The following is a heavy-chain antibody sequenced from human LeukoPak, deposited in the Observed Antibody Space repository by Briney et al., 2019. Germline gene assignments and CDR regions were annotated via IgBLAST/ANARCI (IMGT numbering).Heavy chain of an antibody. J-gene: IGHJ4*02. V-gene: IGHV4-30-4*07. Sequence: SQTLSLTCAVSGDSISSGGYSWSWIRQPPGKGLEWIGYISYSGSTYYNPSLKSRVTISVDTSKNQFSLKLSSVTAADTAVYYCAREWDYYGSGSLDYWGQGTLVTVSS. CDR1: GDSISSGGYS. D-gene: IGHD3-10*01. CDR2: ISYSGST. CDR3: AREWDYYGSGSLDY.